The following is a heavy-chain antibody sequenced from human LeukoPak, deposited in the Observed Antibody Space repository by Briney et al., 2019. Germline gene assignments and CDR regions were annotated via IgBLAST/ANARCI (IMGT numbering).Heavy chain of an antibody. CDR3: ARHDSSGWYYFAY. Sequence: SETLSLTCTVSGGSISSSSYYWGWIRQPPGKGLEWIGSIYYSGSTYYNPSLKSRVTISVDTSKNQFSLKLSSVTAADTVVYYCARHDSSGWYYFAYWGQGTLVTVSS. CDR2: IYYSGST. V-gene: IGHV4-39*01. J-gene: IGHJ4*02. D-gene: IGHD6-19*01. CDR1: GGSISSSSYY.